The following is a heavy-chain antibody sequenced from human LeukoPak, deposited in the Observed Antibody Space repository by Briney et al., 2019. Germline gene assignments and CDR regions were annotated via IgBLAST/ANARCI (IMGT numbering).Heavy chain of an antibody. CDR1: DGSISSNSYY. CDR3: ARVPWRGFDY. Sequence: PSETLSLTCTVSDGSISSNSYYWGWIRQPPGKGLEWIANIYYSGNTYYNPSLKSRVTISVDTSKNQFSLKLSSVTAADTAVYYCARVPWRGFDYWGQGTLVTVSS. J-gene: IGHJ4*02. CDR2: IYYSGNT. V-gene: IGHV4-39*07. D-gene: IGHD3-3*01.